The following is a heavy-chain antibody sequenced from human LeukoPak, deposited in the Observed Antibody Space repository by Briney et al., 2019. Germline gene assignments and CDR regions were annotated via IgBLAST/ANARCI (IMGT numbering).Heavy chain of an antibody. CDR3: ARALYCSSTSCFGDYYYYYMDV. CDR2: IIPIFGTA. CDR1: GGTFNSYA. D-gene: IGHD2-2*01. Sequence: GASVKVSCKASGGTFNSYAISWVRQAPGQGLEWMGGIIPIFGTANYAQRFQGKVTITTDESTSTAYMELSSLRSEDTAVYYCARALYCSSTSCFGDYYYYYMDVWGKGTTVTVSS. V-gene: IGHV1-69*05. J-gene: IGHJ6*03.